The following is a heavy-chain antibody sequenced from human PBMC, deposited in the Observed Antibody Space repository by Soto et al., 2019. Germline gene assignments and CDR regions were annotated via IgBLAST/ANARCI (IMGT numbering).Heavy chain of an antibody. Sequence: EVQLVESGGGLVQPGRSLRLSCAASGFTFDDYAMHWVRQAPGKGLELFSGISWNSGSIGYADYVRCRFTISRDNAKNYLYLQMNSLRAEDPALDYCAKGILQQLFSSRALDIWGQGTMGTGSS. D-gene: IGHD6-13*01. CDR1: GFTFDDYA. V-gene: IGHV3-9*01. CDR2: ISWNSGSI. CDR3: AKGILQQLFSSRALDI. J-gene: IGHJ3*02.